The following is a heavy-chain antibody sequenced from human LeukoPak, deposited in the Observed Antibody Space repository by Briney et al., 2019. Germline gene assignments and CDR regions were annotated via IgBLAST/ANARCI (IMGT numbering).Heavy chain of an antibody. CDR1: GFTFSNYA. CDR2: ISSSSSYI. D-gene: IGHD3-10*01. CDR3: ARALNYYGSGSYNFDY. J-gene: IGHJ4*02. V-gene: IGHV3-21*04. Sequence: GGSLRLSCAASGFTFSNYAMSWVRQAPGKGLEWVSSISSSSSYIYYADSVKGRFTISRDNAKNSLYLQMNSLRAEDTAVYYCARALNYYGSGSYNFDYWGQGTLVTVSS.